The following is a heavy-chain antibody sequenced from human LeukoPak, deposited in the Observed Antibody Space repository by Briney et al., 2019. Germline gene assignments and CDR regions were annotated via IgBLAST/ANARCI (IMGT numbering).Heavy chain of an antibody. J-gene: IGHJ3*02. Sequence: GGSLRLSCAASGFTFSSYNMNWVRQAPGKGLEWVSVIYSGGSTYYADSVKGRFTISRDNSKNTLYLQMNSLRAEDTAVYYCARDLRGASDAFDIWGQGTMVTVSS. D-gene: IGHD3-10*01. CDR1: GFTFSSYN. CDR2: IYSGGST. CDR3: ARDLRGASDAFDI. V-gene: IGHV3-53*01.